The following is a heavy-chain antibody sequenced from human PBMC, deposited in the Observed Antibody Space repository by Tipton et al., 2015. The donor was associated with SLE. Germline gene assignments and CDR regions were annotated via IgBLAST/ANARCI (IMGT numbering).Heavy chain of an antibody. V-gene: IGHV4-39*07. D-gene: IGHD4-17*01. J-gene: IGHJ4*02. CDR3: ARHLATRADYGDSINVFDS. Sequence: TLSLTCTVSGGSISSSPYYWAWIRQPPGKGLEWIGSIYYDETTYYNPSLRRRLTLSVDTSKDQFSLKLNSVTSADTAGYYCARHLATRADYGDSINVFDSWGQGTLVTVSS. CDR1: GGSISSSPYY. CDR2: IYYDETT.